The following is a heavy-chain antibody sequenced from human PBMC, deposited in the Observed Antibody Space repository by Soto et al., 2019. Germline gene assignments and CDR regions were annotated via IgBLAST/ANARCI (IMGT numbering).Heavy chain of an antibody. Sequence: PGESLKISCKTSGYRFTSYWIAWVPQMPGKGLEWMGSIYPDDSDTRYNPSFQGQVTISPDKSIEPAYLPCRSPKASDSAMYFCARRPQFYSGYRYLAYWAKGTRV. CDR1: GYRFTSYW. CDR2: IYPDDSDT. D-gene: IGHD5-12*01. V-gene: IGHV5-51*01. J-gene: IGHJ4*02. CDR3: ARRPQFYSGYRYLAY.